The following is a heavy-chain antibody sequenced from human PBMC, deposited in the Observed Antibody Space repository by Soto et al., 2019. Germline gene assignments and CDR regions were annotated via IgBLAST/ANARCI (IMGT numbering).Heavy chain of an antibody. CDR1: GYTFTSYA. D-gene: IGHD3-10*01. J-gene: IGHJ4*02. CDR3: ARSRGSGSYPNFDY. Sequence: QVQLVQSGAEVKKPGASVKVSCQASGYTFTSYAMHWVRQAPGQRLEWMGWINAGNGNTKYSQKFQGRVTITRDTSASTAYMELSSLRSEDTAVYYCARSRGSGSYPNFDYWGQGTLVTVSS. CDR2: INAGNGNT. V-gene: IGHV1-3*01.